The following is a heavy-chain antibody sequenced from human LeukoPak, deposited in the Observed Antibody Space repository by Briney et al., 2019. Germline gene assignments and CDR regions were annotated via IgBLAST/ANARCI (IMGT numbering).Heavy chain of an antibody. CDR1: GFTFSSHW. Sequence: GGPLRLSCAASGFTFSSHWMHWVRQAPEKGLVGVAHINADGSGTYYAASVKGRFTISRDNAKNTLYLQMRSLTAEDTAVYYCVRGALRDCSYTSCSRGNWFDPWGQGTLVTVSS. CDR2: INADGSGT. J-gene: IGHJ5*02. D-gene: IGHD2-2*01. CDR3: VRGALRDCSYTSCSRGNWFDP. V-gene: IGHV3-74*01.